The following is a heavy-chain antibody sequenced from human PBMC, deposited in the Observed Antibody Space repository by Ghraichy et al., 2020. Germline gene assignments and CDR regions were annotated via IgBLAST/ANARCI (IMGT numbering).Heavy chain of an antibody. CDR1: GVTLSDHF. D-gene: IGHD3-10*01. CDR2: TANRANSYIT. V-gene: IGHV3-72*01. Sequence: GGSLRLSCVASGVTLSDHFVDWVRQAPVQGLEWVGRTANRANSYITEYAASVRGRFTISRDDSKNSLHLQMNSLKTEDTAVYYCVRAGAGLDVWGQGTTVTVSS. CDR3: VRAGAGLDV. J-gene: IGHJ6*02.